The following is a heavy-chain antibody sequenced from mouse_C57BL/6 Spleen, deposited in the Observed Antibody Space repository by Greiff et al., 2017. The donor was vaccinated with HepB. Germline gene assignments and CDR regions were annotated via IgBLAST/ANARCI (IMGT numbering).Heavy chain of an antibody. Sequence: EVQRVESGGGLVKPGGSLKLSCAASGFTFSSYTMSWVRQTPEKRLEWVATISGGGGNTYYPDSVKGRFTISRDNAKNTLYLQMSSLRSEDTALYYCARHGYYDYGYAMDYWGQGTSVTVSS. D-gene: IGHD2-4*01. CDR3: ARHGYYDYGYAMDY. CDR2: ISGGGGNT. V-gene: IGHV5-9*01. CDR1: GFTFSSYT. J-gene: IGHJ4*01.